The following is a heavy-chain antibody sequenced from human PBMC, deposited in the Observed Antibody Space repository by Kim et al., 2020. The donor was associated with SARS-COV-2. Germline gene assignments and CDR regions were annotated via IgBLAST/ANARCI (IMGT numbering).Heavy chain of an antibody. J-gene: IGHJ3*02. CDR2: IRNKANRYTT. CDR3: SRSPRGKGHSDM. CDR1: GFIFSDHH. D-gene: IGHD2-21*01. Sequence: GGSLRLSCAASGFIFSDHHMDWVRQAPGKGLEWVGRIRNKANRYTTEYAASVKGRFTVSRDDSKNALYLQMNTLKTEDTAVYYCSRSPRGKGHSDMWGQETMVTVSS. V-gene: IGHV3-72*01.